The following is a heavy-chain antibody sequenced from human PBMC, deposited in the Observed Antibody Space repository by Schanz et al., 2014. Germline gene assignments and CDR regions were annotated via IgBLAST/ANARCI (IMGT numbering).Heavy chain of an antibody. Sequence: QVQLVQSGAEVKKPGASVKVSCKASGYTFTSHGISWVRQAPGQGLEWMGWITAYNGDTNYALKLQGRVTMTTDTSTGTAYMELRSLRSDDSALYYCGRGFSRSYIDFGGQGTLITVSS. V-gene: IGHV1-18*01. J-gene: IGHJ4*02. CDR1: GYTFTSHG. CDR3: GRGFSRSYIDF. CDR2: ITAYNGDT. D-gene: IGHD3-10*01.